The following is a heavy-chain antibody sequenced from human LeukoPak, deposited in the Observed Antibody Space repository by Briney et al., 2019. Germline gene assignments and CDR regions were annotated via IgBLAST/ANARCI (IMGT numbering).Heavy chain of an antibody. D-gene: IGHD2-2*01. CDR3: ARRYCSSTSCNPYFFDC. CDR1: GYTFTNYY. Sequence: GGSLKVSCQGSGYTFTNYYSGWVRQTPGKGLEWMGIISPGDSDARYSPSFQGQVTISADKSISTAYLRWSSLKASDTAMYYCARRYCSSTSCNPYFFDCWGQGTLVTVSS. CDR2: ISPGDSDA. J-gene: IGHJ4*02. V-gene: IGHV5-51*01.